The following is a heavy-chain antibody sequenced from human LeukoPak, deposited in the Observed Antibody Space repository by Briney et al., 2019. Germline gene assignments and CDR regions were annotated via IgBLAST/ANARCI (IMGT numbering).Heavy chain of an antibody. J-gene: IGHJ6*03. D-gene: IGHD2-2*01. CDR1: GGSFSGYY. CDR2: INHRGST. V-gene: IGHV4-34*01. CDR3: ARASYCSSTSCYLVRYYYYYMDV. Sequence: PSETLSLTCAVYGGSFSGYYWSWIRQPPGQGLEWMGEINHRGSTNYNPSLKSRVTISVDTSKNQFSLKLSSVTAADTAVYYCARASYCSSTSCYLVRYYYYYMDVWGKGTTVTVSS.